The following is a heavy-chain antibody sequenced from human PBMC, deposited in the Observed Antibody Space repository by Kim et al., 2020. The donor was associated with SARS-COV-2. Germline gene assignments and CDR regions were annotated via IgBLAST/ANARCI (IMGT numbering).Heavy chain of an antibody. CDR1: GGSISSYI. J-gene: IGHJ5*01. CDR3: TRGCLHDYGNSGYFD. CDR2: THSSGST. D-gene: IGHD3-22*01. V-gene: IGHV4-59*01. Sequence: SETLSLTCTVSGGSISSYIWSWIRQPPGKRLEWIGFTHSSGSTKYNPSLESRVTMSLDTSGTQFSLILTSVTAADTALSFCTRGCLHDYGNSGYFD.